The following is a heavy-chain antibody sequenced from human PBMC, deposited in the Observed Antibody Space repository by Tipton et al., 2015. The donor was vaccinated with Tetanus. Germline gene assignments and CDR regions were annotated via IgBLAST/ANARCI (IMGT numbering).Heavy chain of an antibody. CDR3: ARDQARGARGWNYFDY. D-gene: IGHD1-26*01. CDR1: GGSISSGGYY. V-gene: IGHV4-31*03. J-gene: IGHJ4*02. Sequence: TLSLTCTVSGGSISSGGYYWSWIRQHPGKGLEWIGDIYNSGSTYYNPSLKSRVTISVDTSKNQFSLNLNSVTAADTAVYFFARDQARGARGWNYFDYWGQGTQVPVSS. CDR2: IYNSGST.